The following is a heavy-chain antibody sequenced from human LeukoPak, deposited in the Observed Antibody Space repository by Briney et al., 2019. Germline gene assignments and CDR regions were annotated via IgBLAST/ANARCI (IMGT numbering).Heavy chain of an antibody. CDR1: GGSISSYY. V-gene: IGHV4-59*01. CDR2: IYYSGST. D-gene: IGHD6-6*01. J-gene: IGHJ4*02. CDR3: ARARPWYSSSGHDYHPFDY. Sequence: PSETLSLTCTVSGGSISSYYWSWIRQPPGKGLEWIGYIYYSGSTNYNPSLKSRVTISVDTSKNQFSLKLSSVTAADTAVYYCARARPWYSSSGHDYHPFDYWGQGTLVTVSS.